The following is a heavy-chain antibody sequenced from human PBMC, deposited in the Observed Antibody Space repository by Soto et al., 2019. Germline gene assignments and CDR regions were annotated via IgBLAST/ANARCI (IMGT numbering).Heavy chain of an antibody. Sequence: GGSLRLSCAASGFTFSSYEMNWVRQAPGKGLEWVSYISSSGSTIYYAGSVKGRFTISRDNAKNSLYLQMNSLRAEDTAVFYCARVDLPYSNPWLVYYGMDVWGQGTTVTVSS. CDR2: ISSSGSTI. CDR3: ARVDLPYSNPWLVYYGMDV. J-gene: IGHJ6*02. D-gene: IGHD4-4*01. V-gene: IGHV3-48*03. CDR1: GFTFSSYE.